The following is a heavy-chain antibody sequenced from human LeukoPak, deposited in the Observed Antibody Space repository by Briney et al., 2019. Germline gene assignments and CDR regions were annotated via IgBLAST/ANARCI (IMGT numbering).Heavy chain of an antibody. CDR3: AKAPRAYDSSGYYPFDY. CDR1: GFTFSSYA. CDR2: ISGSGGST. Sequence: PGGSLRLSCAASGFTFSSYAMSWVRQAPGKGLEWVSAISGSGGSTYYADSVEGRFTISRDNSKNTLYLQMNSLRAEDTAVYYCAKAPRAYDSSGYYPFDYWGQGTLVTVSS. J-gene: IGHJ4*02. D-gene: IGHD3-22*01. V-gene: IGHV3-23*01.